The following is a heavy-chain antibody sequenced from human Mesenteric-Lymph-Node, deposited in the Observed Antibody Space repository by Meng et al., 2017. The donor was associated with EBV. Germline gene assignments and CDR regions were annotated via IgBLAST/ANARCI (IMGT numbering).Heavy chain of an antibody. CDR1: GFTFSDYY. CDR2: ISSGSTTI. V-gene: IGHV3-11*01. D-gene: IGHD2/OR15-2a*01. Sequence: QVQLVESGGGLVQPGGSLRLSCAASGFTFSDYYMSWIRQAPGKGLEWVSYISSGSTTIYYADSVKGRFTISRDNAKNSLYLQMNSLRAEDTAVYYCATVRDPTYYFDYWGQGTLVTVSS. CDR3: ATVRDPTYYFDY. J-gene: IGHJ4*02.